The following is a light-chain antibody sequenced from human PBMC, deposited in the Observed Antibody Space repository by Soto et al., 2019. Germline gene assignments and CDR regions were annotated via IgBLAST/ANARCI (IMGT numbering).Light chain of an antibody. CDR2: DND. CDR3: GTWDSSLNVWM. J-gene: IGLJ3*02. Sequence: QSVLTQPPSVSAAPGQRVTISCSGSGSNIGSNYLSWYQQLPGTAPKLLLYDNDKRPSGIPARFSASKSGTSATLAITGLQTGDEAYYYCGTWDSSLNVWMFGGGTKLTVL. CDR1: GSNIGSNY. V-gene: IGLV1-51*01.